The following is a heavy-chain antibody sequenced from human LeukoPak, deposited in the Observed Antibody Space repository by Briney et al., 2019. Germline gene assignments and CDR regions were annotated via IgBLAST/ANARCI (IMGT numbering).Heavy chain of an antibody. Sequence: SETLSLTCTASAYSISSGYYWGWIRQPPGKGLEWIGRIYHGGSTYYNPSLNSRVTISVDTSKNQFSLKLSSVTAADTAVYYCARETGVWYFDLWGRGTLVTVSS. CDR3: ARETGVWYFDL. V-gene: IGHV4-38-2*02. CDR2: IYHGGST. CDR1: AYSISSGYY. J-gene: IGHJ2*01. D-gene: IGHD7-27*01.